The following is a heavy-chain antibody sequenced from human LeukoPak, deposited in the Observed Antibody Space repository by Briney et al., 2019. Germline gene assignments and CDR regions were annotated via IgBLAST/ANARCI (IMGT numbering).Heavy chain of an antibody. D-gene: IGHD3-10*01. Sequence: GGSLRLSCAASGFTFSSYAMSWVRQAPGKGLEWVSAISGSGGSTYYADSVKGRFTISRDNSKNTLYLQMNSLRAEDTAVYYCARARITMVRGVIHIGFDYWGQGTLVTVSS. CDR1: GFTFSSYA. V-gene: IGHV3-23*01. J-gene: IGHJ4*02. CDR2: ISGSGGST. CDR3: ARARITMVRGVIHIGFDY.